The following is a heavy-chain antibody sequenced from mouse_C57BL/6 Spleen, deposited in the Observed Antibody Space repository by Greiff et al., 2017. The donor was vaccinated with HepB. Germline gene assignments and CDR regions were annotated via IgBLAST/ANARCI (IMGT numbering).Heavy chain of an antibody. D-gene: IGHD1-1*01. CDR2: ISYDGSN. CDR1: GYSITSGYY. CDR3: ARGYYGSSYAFDY. V-gene: IGHV3-6*01. Sequence: VQLKESGPGLVKPSQSLSLTCSVTGYSITSGYYWNWIRQFPGNKLEWMGYISYDGSNNYNPSLKNRISITRDTSKNQFFLKLNSVTTEDTATYYGARGYYGSSYAFDYWGQGTTLTVSS. J-gene: IGHJ2*01.